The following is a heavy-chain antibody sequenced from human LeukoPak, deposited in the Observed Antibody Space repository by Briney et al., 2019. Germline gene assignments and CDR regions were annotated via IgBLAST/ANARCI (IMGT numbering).Heavy chain of an antibody. CDR3: ARAGYYGDDAFDL. CDR2: IRQDGSEK. J-gene: IGHJ3*01. V-gene: IGHV3-7*01. CDR1: GFIIGSYW. D-gene: IGHD2/OR15-2a*01. Sequence: GGSLRLSCVASGFIIGSYWMSWVRQAPGKGLEWVANIRQDGSEKYYVDSVKGRLTISRDNAKNSLYLQMNSLTAADTAIYYCARAGYYGDDAFDLWGQGTRVTVSS.